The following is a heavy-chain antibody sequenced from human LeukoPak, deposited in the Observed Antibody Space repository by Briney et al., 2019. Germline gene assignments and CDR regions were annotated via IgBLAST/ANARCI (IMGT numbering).Heavy chain of an antibody. CDR2: INHSGST. CDR1: GGSFSGYY. Sequence: SETLSLTRAVYGGSFSGYYWSWIRQPPGKGLEWIGEINHSGSTNYNPSLKSRVTISVDTSKNQFSLKLSSVTAADTAVYYCARPRRYYDFWSGYYPGAFDIWGQGTMVTVSS. J-gene: IGHJ3*02. D-gene: IGHD3-3*01. V-gene: IGHV4-34*01. CDR3: ARPRRYYDFWSGYYPGAFDI.